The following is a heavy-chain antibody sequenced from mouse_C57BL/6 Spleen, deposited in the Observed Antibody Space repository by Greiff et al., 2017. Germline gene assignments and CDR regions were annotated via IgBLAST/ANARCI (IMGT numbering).Heavy chain of an antibody. CDR2: IDPSDSYT. D-gene: IGHD2-4*01. V-gene: IGHV1-50*01. CDR1: GYTFTSYW. Sequence: QVQLQQPGAELVKPGASVKLSCKASGYTFTSYWMQWVKQRPGQGLEWIGEIDPSDSYTNYNQKFKGKATLTVDTSSSTAYMQLSSLTSEDSAVYYCARGTLIYYDYEVDYWGQGTTLTVSS. CDR3: ARGTLIYYDYEVDY. J-gene: IGHJ2*01.